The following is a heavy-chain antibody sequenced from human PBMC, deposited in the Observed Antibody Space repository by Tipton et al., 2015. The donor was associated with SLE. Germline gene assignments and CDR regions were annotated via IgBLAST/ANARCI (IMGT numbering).Heavy chain of an antibody. J-gene: IGHJ6*02. CDR3: ARGKYYYGMDV. CDR1: GGSISPDY. CDR2: INHSGST. Sequence: TLSLTCTVSGGSISPDYWSWIRQPPGKGLEWIGEINHSGSTNYNPSLKSRVTISVDTSKNQFSLKLSSVTAADTAVYYCARGKYYYGMDVWGQGTTVTVSS. V-gene: IGHV4-34*01.